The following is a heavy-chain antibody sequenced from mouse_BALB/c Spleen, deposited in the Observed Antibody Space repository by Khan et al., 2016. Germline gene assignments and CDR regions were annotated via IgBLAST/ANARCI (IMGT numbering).Heavy chain of an antibody. CDR3: AEDYYGSNWFAY. CDR2: INTNTGEP. CDR1: GYTFTTYG. Sequence: QIQLVQSGPELKKPGETVKISCTASGYTFTTYGMNWVKQAPGKGLKWMGWINTNTGEPTYADAFKGRFAFSLETSASTAILQINNHKNEDTATYFCAEDYYGSNWFAYWGQGTLVTVSA. J-gene: IGHJ3*01. D-gene: IGHD1-1*01. V-gene: IGHV9-3*02.